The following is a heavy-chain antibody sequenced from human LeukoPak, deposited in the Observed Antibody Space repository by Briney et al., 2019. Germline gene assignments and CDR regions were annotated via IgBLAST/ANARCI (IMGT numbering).Heavy chain of an antibody. D-gene: IGHD3-22*01. Sequence: GGSLRLSCAASGFTFSNYAMSWVRQAPGKGLEWVSGFRGSGGSTYYADSVKGRFTISRDNSKNTVYLQMNSLRAEDTAVYYCARRAGDYSHPYDYWGQGTLVTVSS. CDR2: FRGSGGST. CDR1: GFTFSNYA. V-gene: IGHV3-23*01. CDR3: ARRAGDYSHPYDY. J-gene: IGHJ4*02.